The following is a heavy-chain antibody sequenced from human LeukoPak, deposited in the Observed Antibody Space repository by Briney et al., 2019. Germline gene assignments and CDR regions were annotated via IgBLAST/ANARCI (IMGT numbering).Heavy chain of an antibody. Sequence: PGGSLRLSCAASGFTFSSYSMNWVRQAPGKGLEWVSSISSSSSYIYYADSVKGRFTISRDNAENSLYLQMNSLRAEDTAVYYCARDTGYCSGGSCYSFTYWGQGTLVTVSS. CDR3: ARDTGYCSGGSCYSFTY. CDR2: ISSSSSYI. V-gene: IGHV3-21*01. D-gene: IGHD2-15*01. CDR1: GFTFSSYS. J-gene: IGHJ4*02.